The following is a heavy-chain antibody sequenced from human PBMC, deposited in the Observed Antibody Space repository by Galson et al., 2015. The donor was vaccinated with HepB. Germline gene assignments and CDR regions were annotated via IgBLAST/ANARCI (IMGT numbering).Heavy chain of an antibody. V-gene: IGHV4-39*01. D-gene: IGHD1-26*01. CDR1: GVSISTSLYY. CDR2: IYYSGTT. CDR3: ARPLVLNGRFYPGVGPFHI. J-gene: IGHJ3*02. Sequence: LSLTCTVSGVSISTSLYYWGWIRRTPGKGLEWIGSIYYSGTTYYSPSLQSRVAMSVDTSRNQFSLTLTSVTAADTAVYYCARPLVLNGRFYPGVGPFHIWGQGTVVTVSA.